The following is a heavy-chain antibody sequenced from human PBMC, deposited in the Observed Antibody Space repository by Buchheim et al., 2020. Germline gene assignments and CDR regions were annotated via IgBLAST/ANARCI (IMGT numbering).Heavy chain of an antibody. CDR2: INPSGGST. J-gene: IGHJ5*02. Sequence: QVQLVQSGAEVKKPGASVKVSCKASGYTFTSYYMHWVRQAPGQGLEWMGIINPSGGSTSYAQKFQGRVTMPRDTSTSTVYLELSSLRSEDTAVYYCARVAYIGIGMNWFDPWGQGTL. D-gene: IGHD5-12*01. V-gene: IGHV1-46*01. CDR3: ARVAYIGIGMNWFDP. CDR1: GYTFTSYY.